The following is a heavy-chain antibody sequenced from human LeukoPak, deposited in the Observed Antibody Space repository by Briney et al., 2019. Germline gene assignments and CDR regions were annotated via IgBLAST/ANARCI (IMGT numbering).Heavy chain of an antibody. J-gene: IGHJ4*02. Sequence: ASVKVSCKVSGYTLTELSMHWVRQAPGKGREWMGGFDPEDGETIYAQKFQGRVTMTEDTSTDTAYMELSSLRSEDTAVYYCATGSTTYYDILTGYYGLGYWGQGTLVTVSS. CDR2: FDPEDGET. CDR3: ATGSTTYYDILTGYYGLGY. CDR1: GYTLTELS. D-gene: IGHD3-9*01. V-gene: IGHV1-24*01.